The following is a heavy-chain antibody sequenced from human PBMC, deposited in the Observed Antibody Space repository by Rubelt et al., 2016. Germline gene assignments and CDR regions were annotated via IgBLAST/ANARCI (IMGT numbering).Heavy chain of an antibody. Sequence: EGQLVDSGGGLVQPGGSLRLSCVASGFTFTSYSMNWVRQTPGKGLEWVSYISKTSSTIYYADSVKGRFTISRDNAKNSVYLQMNSLRAEDTAVYDCVRDNWNALPGWFDPWGQGTLVTVSS. D-gene: IGHD1-1*01. J-gene: IGHJ5*02. V-gene: IGHV3-48*04. CDR3: VRDNWNALPGWFDP. CDR2: ISKTSSTI. CDR1: GFTFTSYS.